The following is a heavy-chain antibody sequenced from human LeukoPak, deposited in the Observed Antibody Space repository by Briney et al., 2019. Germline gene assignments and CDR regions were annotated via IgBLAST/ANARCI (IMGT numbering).Heavy chain of an antibody. D-gene: IGHD5-24*01. V-gene: IGHV4-39*02. CDR1: GGSISSSSYY. Sequence: SESLSLTCTVSGGSISSSSYYWGWLRQPPGKGLEWFGSIYYSGSTYYNPSLKRRVTISVDTSKNQFSLKLSSVTAADTAVYYCARDMATSIGGFDYWGQGTLVTVSS. CDR3: ARDMATSIGGFDY. CDR2: IYYSGST. J-gene: IGHJ4*02.